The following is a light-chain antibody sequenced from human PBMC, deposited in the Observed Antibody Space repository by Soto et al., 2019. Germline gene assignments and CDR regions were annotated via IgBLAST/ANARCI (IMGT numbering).Light chain of an antibody. J-gene: IGKJ2*01. V-gene: IGKV3-20*01. CDR3: QQYGSAPPHT. CDR1: QSVGSNY. CDR2: GAS. Sequence: EIVLTQSPGTLSLSPGERTTLSCRASQSVGSNYLAWYQQKPGQAPRLLIYGASSRASGIPDRFSGSGSGTDFTLTITRLEPEDLEVYYCQQYGSAPPHTFGQGTKLDLK.